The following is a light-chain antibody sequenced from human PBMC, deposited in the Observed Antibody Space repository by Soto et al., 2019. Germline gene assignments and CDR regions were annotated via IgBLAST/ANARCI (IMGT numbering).Light chain of an antibody. J-gene: IGLJ2*01. Sequence: QSALTQPASVSGTPGKSITNDCTGTSSDVGGYNYVSWYQQHPGKAPKLMIYDVSNRPSGVSNRFSGSKSGNTASLTISGLHAEDGDDYYGSSYTCSSTSVVFGGGTQLTVL. CDR1: SSDVGGYNY. CDR3: SSYTCSSTSVV. V-gene: IGLV2-14*01. CDR2: DVS.